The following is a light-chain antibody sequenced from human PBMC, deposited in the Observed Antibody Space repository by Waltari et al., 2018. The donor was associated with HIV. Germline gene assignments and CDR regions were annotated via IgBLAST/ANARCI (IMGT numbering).Light chain of an antibody. CDR3: QLRDTSSDHPAF. J-gene: IGLJ2*01. Sequence: SDVLTQSPSVSVAPGKTAKISCWGHNIEHKDVQWYQQEPGQAPVLVIYDYTERPAGIPQRFSGAGSGNTATLTVSMVDAGAEADYSCQLRDTSSDHPAFFGGGTKLPV. CDR1: NIEHKD. V-gene: IGLV3-21*03. CDR2: DYT.